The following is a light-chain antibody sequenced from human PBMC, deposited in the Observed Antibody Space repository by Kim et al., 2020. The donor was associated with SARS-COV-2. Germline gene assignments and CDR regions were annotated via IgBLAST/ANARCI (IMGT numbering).Light chain of an antibody. V-gene: IGLV2-11*03. CDR3: CSHAGTSYV. CDR2: DVD. J-gene: IGLJ1*01. CDR1: SSDVGDFKY. Sequence: PGQSVTISCTATSSDVGDFKYVSWYQQHPGKVPKLIIYDVDKRPSGVPDRFSGSKSGNTASLSISGLQAADEADYFCCSHAGTSYVFGAGTKVTVL.